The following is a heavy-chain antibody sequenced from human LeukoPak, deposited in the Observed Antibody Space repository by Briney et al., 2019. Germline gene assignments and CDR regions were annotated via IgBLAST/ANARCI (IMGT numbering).Heavy chain of an antibody. J-gene: IGHJ4*02. CDR3: ARGRYSGSGY. CDR2: IYHSGST. D-gene: IGHD5-12*01. CDR1: GYSISSGYY. Sequence: SETLSLTCTVSGYSISSGYYWGWIRQPPGKGLEWIGSIYHSGSTYYNPSLKSRVTISVDTSKNQFSLKLSSVTAADTAVYYCARGRYSGSGYWGQGTLVTVSS. V-gene: IGHV4-38-2*02.